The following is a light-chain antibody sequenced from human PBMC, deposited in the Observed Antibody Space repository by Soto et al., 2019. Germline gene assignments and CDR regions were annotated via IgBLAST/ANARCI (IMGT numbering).Light chain of an antibody. CDR2: DTS. CDR1: QSFSSSY. Sequence: EILMTQSPDTLSVSPGESATLSCRASQSFSSSYLAWYQQRPGQTPRLLIYDTSTRATGVPARFSGSRSGTEFTLTINSLQSEDFAVYYCQRYNNWPLTFGGGTKVDIK. J-gene: IGKJ4*01. CDR3: QRYNNWPLT. V-gene: IGKV3-15*01.